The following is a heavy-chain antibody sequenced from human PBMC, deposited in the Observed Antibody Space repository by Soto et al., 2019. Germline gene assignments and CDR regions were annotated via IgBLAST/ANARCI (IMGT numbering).Heavy chain of an antibody. CDR3: ARAGDLSAFDI. Sequence: SETLSLTCAVYGGSFSGYYWSWIRQPPGKGLEWIGEINHSGSTNYNPSLKSRVTISVDTSKKQFSLKLSSVTAADAAVYYCARAGDLSAFDIWGQGTMVTVSS. J-gene: IGHJ3*02. CDR1: GGSFSGYY. D-gene: IGHD3-10*01. V-gene: IGHV4-34*01. CDR2: INHSGST.